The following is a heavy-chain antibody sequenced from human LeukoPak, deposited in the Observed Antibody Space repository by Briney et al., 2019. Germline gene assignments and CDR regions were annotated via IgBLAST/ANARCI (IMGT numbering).Heavy chain of an antibody. J-gene: IGHJ4*02. V-gene: IGHV6-1*01. Sequence: SQTLSLTFAISGDSVSNNSAIWIWLRQSTSRGLQWLGSTYYRSKGYNDYVVFVKIRIILNVDTTNNQFSLQMNSVTPDNTAVYYWTRSSNLHDFDCWGQVTQVTVSS. CDR3: TRSSNLHDFDC. CDR1: GDSVSNNSAI. CDR2: TYYRSKGYN.